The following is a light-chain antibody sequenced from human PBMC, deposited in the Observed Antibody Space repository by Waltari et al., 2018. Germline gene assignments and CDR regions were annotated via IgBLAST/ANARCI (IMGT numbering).Light chain of an antibody. CDR2: NNN. V-gene: IGLV1-44*01. CDR1: SSNIGSNT. J-gene: IGLJ3*02. Sequence: QSVLTQPPSASGTPGQGVTISCSGSSSNIGSNTVNWYQQLPGTAPKLLIYNNNQRPSGVPDRFSGSRSGTSASLAISGLQSEDEADYYCAAWDDSLNAWVFGGGTKLTVL. CDR3: AAWDDSLNAWV.